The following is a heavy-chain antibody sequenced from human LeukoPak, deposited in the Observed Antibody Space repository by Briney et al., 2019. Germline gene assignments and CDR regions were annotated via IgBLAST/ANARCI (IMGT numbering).Heavy chain of an antibody. Sequence: ASVKVSCKASGHTFTSYGISWVRQAPGQGLEWMGWISAYNGNTNYAQKLQGRVTMTTDTSTSTAYMELRSLRSDDTAVYYCARDGYCSSTSCYEGNWFDPWGQGTLVTVSS. J-gene: IGHJ5*02. D-gene: IGHD2-2*03. CDR3: ARDGYCSSTSCYEGNWFDP. CDR1: GHTFTSYG. CDR2: ISAYNGNT. V-gene: IGHV1-18*04.